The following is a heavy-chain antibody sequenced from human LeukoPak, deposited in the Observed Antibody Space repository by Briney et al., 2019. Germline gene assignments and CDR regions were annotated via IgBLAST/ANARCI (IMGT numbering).Heavy chain of an antibody. Sequence: SQTLSLTRTVSGGSMSSGSYCWSWIRQPAGKGLEWIGHIYTSGSTNYNPSLKSRVTISVDTSKNQFSLKLSSVTAADTAVYFCARGPYSYDSSGAFDIWGQGTMVTVSS. J-gene: IGHJ3*02. V-gene: IGHV4-61*09. CDR3: ARGPYSYDSSGAFDI. D-gene: IGHD3-22*01. CDR1: GGSMSSGSYC. CDR2: IYTSGST.